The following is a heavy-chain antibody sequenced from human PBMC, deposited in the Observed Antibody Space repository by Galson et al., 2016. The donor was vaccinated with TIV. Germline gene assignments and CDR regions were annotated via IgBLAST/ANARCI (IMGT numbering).Heavy chain of an antibody. CDR2: IYQSGGV. Sequence: SETLSLTCSVSGGSLISGGHYWSWIRQSPGRGLEWIGHIYQSGGVDYNPSLKSRVTISRDTSKNQFSLRLNSVTAADTATYYCVRARVEMVTVESSFYYMDVWGKGTTVSVSS. D-gene: IGHD5-24*01. J-gene: IGHJ6*03. V-gene: IGHV4-61*08. CDR1: GGSLISGGHY. CDR3: VRARVEMVTVESSFYYMDV.